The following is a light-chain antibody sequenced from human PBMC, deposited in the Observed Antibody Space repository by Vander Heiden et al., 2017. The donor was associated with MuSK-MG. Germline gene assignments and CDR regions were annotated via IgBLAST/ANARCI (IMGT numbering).Light chain of an antibody. J-gene: IGLJ1*01. V-gene: IGLV1-40*01. CDR2: GDS. Sequence: QSVLTQPPSVSGAPGQRVTISCTGSSSNIGAHYDVHWYQQLPGTAPKLLCDGDSNRPSGVPDRVSGSKSGTSASPDITGLQAEDDAYYYCPYYDSRSGGVFGTGTKVTVL. CDR3: PYYDSRSGGV. CDR1: SSNIGAHYD.